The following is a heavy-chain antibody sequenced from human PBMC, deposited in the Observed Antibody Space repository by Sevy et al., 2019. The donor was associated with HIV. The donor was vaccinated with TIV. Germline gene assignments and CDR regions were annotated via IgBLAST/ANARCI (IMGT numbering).Heavy chain of an antibody. CDR1: GGTFSSYA. V-gene: IGHV1-69*13. CDR3: AGPQAPRYCSSTSCYFDYYYYGMDV. J-gene: IGHJ6*02. D-gene: IGHD2-2*01. Sequence: ASVKVSCKASGGTFSSYAISWVRQAPGQELEWMGGIIPIFGTANYAQKFQGRVTITADESTSTAYMELSSLRSEDTAVYYCAGPQAPRYCSSTSCYFDYYYYGMDVWGQGTTVTVSS. CDR2: IIPIFGTA.